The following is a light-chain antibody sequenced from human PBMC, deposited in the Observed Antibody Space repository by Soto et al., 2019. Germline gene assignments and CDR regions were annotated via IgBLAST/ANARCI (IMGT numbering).Light chain of an antibody. J-gene: IGKJ1*01. CDR3: QQYNSYLRT. Sequence: DIQMTQSPSTLSASVGDRVTITCRASQSISSWLAWYQQKPGKAPKLLIYDASSLESGVPLRFSGSGSGTEFTLTISSLQPDDFATYYCQQYNSYLRTFGXGTKVDIK. CDR2: DAS. V-gene: IGKV1-5*01. CDR1: QSISSW.